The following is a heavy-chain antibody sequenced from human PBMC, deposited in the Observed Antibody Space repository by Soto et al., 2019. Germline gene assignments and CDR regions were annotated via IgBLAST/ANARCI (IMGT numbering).Heavy chain of an antibody. D-gene: IGHD4-4*01. CDR1: GFSLSTSGVG. CDR3: AHRQKRRATVTTSGYYYYYMDV. Sequence: QITLKESGPTLVKPTQTLTLTCTFSGFSLSTSGVGVGWIRQPSGKALEWLALIYWDDDKRYSPSLKSRLTITKDTSKNQVVLTMTNMDPVDTATYYCAHRQKRRATVTTSGYYYYYMDVWGKGTTVTVSS. CDR2: IYWDDDK. J-gene: IGHJ6*03. V-gene: IGHV2-5*02.